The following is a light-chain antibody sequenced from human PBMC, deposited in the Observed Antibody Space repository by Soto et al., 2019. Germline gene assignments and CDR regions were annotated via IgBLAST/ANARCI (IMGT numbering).Light chain of an antibody. CDR2: AAS. V-gene: IGKV1-39*01. CDR1: QNINNY. CDR3: QQSFSTLWT. J-gene: IGKJ1*01. Sequence: IQLPQSPSSLSASVGDRVTITCRASQNINNYLNWYQQKPGKAPKLLIYAASSLQSGVPSRFSGSGSGTDFTLTISSLQPEDFATYYCQQSFSTLWTFGQGTKVDIK.